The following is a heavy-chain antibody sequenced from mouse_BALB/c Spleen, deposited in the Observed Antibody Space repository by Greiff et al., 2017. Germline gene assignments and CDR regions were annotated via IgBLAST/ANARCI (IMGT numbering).Heavy chain of an antibody. Sequence: EVKLQESGGGLVQPGGSLKLSCAASGFTFSSYTMSWVRQTPEKRLEWVAYISNGGGSTYYPDTVKGRFTISRDNAKNTLYLQMSSLKSEDTAMYYCARRDGYSFAYWGQGTLVTVSA. CDR2: ISNGGGST. CDR1: GFTFSSYT. V-gene: IGHV5-12-2*01. CDR3: ARRDGYSFAY. D-gene: IGHD2-3*01. J-gene: IGHJ3*01.